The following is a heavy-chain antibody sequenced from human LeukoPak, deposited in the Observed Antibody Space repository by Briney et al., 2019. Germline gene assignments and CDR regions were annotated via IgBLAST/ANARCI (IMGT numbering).Heavy chain of an antibody. J-gene: IGHJ4*02. CDR2: INPNSGGA. CDR3: ARTPTLYGDRVDY. V-gene: IGHV1-2*02. D-gene: IGHD4-17*01. CDR1: GYTFTGYY. Sequence: GASVKVSCKASGYTFTGYYMHWVRQSPGQGLEWMGWINPNSGGANYAQKFQGRVTMTRDTSISTAYMELSRLRSDDTAVYYCARTPTLYGDRVDYWGQGTLVTVSS.